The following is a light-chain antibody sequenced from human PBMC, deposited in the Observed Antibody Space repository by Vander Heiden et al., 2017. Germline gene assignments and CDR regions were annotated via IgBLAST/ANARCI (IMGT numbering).Light chain of an antibody. Sequence: EIVMTQSPATLSVSPGERATLSCRASQSVSSNLAWYQQKPGQAPRLLIYGASTRATGIKARFSGSGDGTEVTLTISSRQSEDFAVYYCQQENNGHVMYTFGQGTKMEIK. CDR3: QQENNGHVMYT. CDR2: GAS. V-gene: IGKV3-15*01. CDR1: QSVSSN. J-gene: IGKJ2*01.